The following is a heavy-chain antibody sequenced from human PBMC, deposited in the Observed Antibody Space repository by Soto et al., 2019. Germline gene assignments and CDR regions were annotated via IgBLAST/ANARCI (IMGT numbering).Heavy chain of an antibody. CDR1: GFTFSDYA. V-gene: IGHV3-23*01. J-gene: IGHJ4*02. D-gene: IGHD2-8*02. CDR2: ISGTGGTT. Sequence: PGGSLRLSCAASGFTFSDYAMSWVRQAPGKGLEWVSSISGTGGTTYYIDSVKGRFTISRDNSKNTLYLQMNSLRAEDTAIYYCAKDSEFGNHGALLGFHSWGPGTLVTVSS. CDR3: AKDSEFGNHGALLGFHS.